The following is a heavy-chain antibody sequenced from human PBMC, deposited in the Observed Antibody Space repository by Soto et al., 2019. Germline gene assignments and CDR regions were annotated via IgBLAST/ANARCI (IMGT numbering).Heavy chain of an antibody. D-gene: IGHD6-19*01. CDR3: ARGSVDQWLVTWAFDY. CDR2: IYYSGST. J-gene: IGHJ4*01. V-gene: IGHV4-59*01. Sequence: QVQLQESGPGLVKPSETLSLTCTVSGGSISSYYWSWIRQPPGKGLEWIGYIYYSGSTNYNPSLKSRVTISVDTSKNPFSLKLSSVTAADTAVYYCARGSVDQWLVTWAFDYWGHGTLVTVSS. CDR1: GGSISSYY.